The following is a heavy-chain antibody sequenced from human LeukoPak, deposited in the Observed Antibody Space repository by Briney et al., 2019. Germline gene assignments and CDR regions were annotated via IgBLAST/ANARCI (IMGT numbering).Heavy chain of an antibody. Sequence: SETLSLTCIVSGGSINSKNYYWGWIRQPPGKGLEWIGSMYYSGSTYYNPSLKSRVTISVDTSKNQFSLKLSSVTAADTAVYYCARMGLIPLKLVIIPSGWFDPWGQGTLVTVSS. CDR2: MYYSGST. CDR1: GGSINSKNYY. CDR3: ARMGLIPLKLVIIPSGWFDP. J-gene: IGHJ5*02. V-gene: IGHV4-39*07. D-gene: IGHD3-22*01.